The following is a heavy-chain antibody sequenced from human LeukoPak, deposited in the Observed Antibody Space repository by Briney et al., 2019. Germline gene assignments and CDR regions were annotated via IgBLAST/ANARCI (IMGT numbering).Heavy chain of an antibody. CDR3: ARATAGAFDY. Sequence: ASVKVSCKASGYTFTNYAMNWVRQAPGQGLECMGWINTNTGNPTYAQGFTGRFVFSLDISVNTAYLQITSLKAEDTAVYYCARATAGAFDYWGQGTLVTVSS. J-gene: IGHJ4*02. D-gene: IGHD6-13*01. V-gene: IGHV7-4-1*02. CDR1: GYTFTNYA. CDR2: INTNTGNP.